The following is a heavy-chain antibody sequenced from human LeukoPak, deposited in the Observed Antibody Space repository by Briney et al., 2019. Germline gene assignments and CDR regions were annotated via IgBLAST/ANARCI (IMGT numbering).Heavy chain of an antibody. J-gene: IGHJ4*02. CDR2: ISSSSSYI. Sequence: GGSLRLSCAASGFTFSSYSMNWVRQAPGKGLEWVSSISSSSSYIYYADSVKGRFTISRDNAKNSLYLQMNSLRAEDTAVYYCARDHVDKVVTAPNDYWGQGTLVTVSS. V-gene: IGHV3-21*01. CDR1: GFTFSSYS. D-gene: IGHD2-21*02. CDR3: ARDHVDKVVTAPNDY.